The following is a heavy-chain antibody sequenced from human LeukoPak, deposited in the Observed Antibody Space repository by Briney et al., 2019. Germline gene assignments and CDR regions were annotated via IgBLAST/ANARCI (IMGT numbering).Heavy chain of an antibody. CDR2: ISYDGSNK. D-gene: IGHD6-13*01. CDR1: GFTFSSYA. Sequence: PGGSLRLSCAASGFTFSSYAMHWVRQAPGKGLEWVAVISYDGSNKYYADSVKGRFTISRDNSKNTLYLQMNSLRAEDTAVYYCARVTHSSSWYDFDYWGQGTLVTVSS. CDR3: ARVTHSSSWYDFDY. J-gene: IGHJ4*02. V-gene: IGHV3-30-3*01.